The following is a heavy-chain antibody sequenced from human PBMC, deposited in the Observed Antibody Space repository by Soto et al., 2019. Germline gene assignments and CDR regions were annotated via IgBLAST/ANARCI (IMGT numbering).Heavy chain of an antibody. CDR2: IYYSGST. Sequence: QVQLQESGPGLVKPSQTLSLTCTVSGGSISSGDYYWSWIRQPPGKGLEWIGYIYYSGSTYYNPSLKRRVTISVDTSKNQFSLKLSSVTAADTAVYYCARDYRMIYYYYGMDVWGQGTTVTVSS. J-gene: IGHJ6*02. CDR1: GGSISSGDYY. V-gene: IGHV4-30-4*01. D-gene: IGHD3-22*01. CDR3: ARDYRMIYYYYGMDV.